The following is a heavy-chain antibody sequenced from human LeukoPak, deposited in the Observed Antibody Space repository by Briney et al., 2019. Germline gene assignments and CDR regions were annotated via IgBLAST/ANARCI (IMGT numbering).Heavy chain of an antibody. CDR1: GYSFTSYW. D-gene: IGHD6-6*01. CDR3: ARREGGYSSSSYYYYYMDV. J-gene: IGHJ6*03. Sequence: GESLKISCKGSGYSFTSYWIGWVRQMPGKGLEWMGIIYPGDSDTRYSPSFQGQVTISADKSISTAYLQWSSLKASDTAMYYCARREGGYSSSSYYYYYMDVWGKGTTVTVSS. CDR2: IYPGDSDT. V-gene: IGHV5-51*01.